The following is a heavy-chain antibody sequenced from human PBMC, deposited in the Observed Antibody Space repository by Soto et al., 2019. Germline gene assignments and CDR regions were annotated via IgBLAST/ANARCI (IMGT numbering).Heavy chain of an antibody. V-gene: IGHV4-39*01. CDR1: GGSISSSSYY. CDR2: IYYSGST. D-gene: IGHD2-2*02. Sequence: SETLSLTCTVSGGSISSSSYYWGWIRQPPGKGLEWIGSIYYSGSTYYNPSLKRRVTISVDTSKNQFSLKLSSVTAADTAVYYCARHRVKDIVVVPAAIPRWFVPWDQGTLVTVSS. CDR3: ARHRVKDIVVVPAAIPRWFVP. J-gene: IGHJ5*02.